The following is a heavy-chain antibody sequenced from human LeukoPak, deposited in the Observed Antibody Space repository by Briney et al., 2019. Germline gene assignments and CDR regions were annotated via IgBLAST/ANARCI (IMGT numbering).Heavy chain of an antibody. CDR2: IYPGDSDT. CDR3: ARPLLRLYSRGAADAFDI. CDR1: GYSFTSYW. D-gene: IGHD4-23*01. V-gene: IGHV5-51*01. Sequence: GESLKISCKGSGYSFTSYWIGWVRQMPGKGLEWMGIIYPGDSDTRYSPSFQGQVTISADKSISTAYLQMNSLRAEDTAVYYCARPLLRLYSRGAADAFDIWGQGTMVTVSS. J-gene: IGHJ3*02.